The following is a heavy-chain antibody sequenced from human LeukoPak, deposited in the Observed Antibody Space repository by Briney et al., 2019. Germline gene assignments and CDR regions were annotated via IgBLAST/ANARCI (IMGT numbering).Heavy chain of an antibody. CDR3: ARAVGGDGSGSL. Sequence: SETLSLTCTVSGYSISSVYYWGWIRQPPGKGLERIGSIHHIGSTYYNPSLERRVTISIDTSKKHFSLNLSSVTAADTAVYYCARAVGGDGSGSLWGPGTLVTVSS. J-gene: IGHJ4*02. CDR2: IHHIGST. V-gene: IGHV4-38-2*02. D-gene: IGHD3-10*01. CDR1: GYSISSVYY.